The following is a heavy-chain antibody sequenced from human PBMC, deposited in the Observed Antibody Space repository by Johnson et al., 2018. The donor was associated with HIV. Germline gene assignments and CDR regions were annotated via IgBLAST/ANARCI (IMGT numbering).Heavy chain of an antibody. CDR3: ARYLPNSSSWYLRNDAVDI. V-gene: IGHV3-48*04. CDR2: ISSSGSTI. Sequence: VQLVESGGGVVRPGGSLRLSCAASGFTFDDYGMSWVRQAPGKGLEWVSYISSSGSTIYYADSVKGRFTISRDNAKNSLYLQMNSLKAEDTAVYYCARYLPNSSSWYLRNDAVDIWGQGTMVTVSS. D-gene: IGHD6-13*01. J-gene: IGHJ3*02. CDR1: GFTFDDYG.